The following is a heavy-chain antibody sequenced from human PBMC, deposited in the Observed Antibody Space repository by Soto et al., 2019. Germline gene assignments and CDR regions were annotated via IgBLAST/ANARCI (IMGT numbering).Heavy chain of an antibody. CDR2: IYHSGST. CDR3: ARGDLDCSGGSCYSWAVSWFDP. D-gene: IGHD2-15*01. J-gene: IGHJ5*02. CDR1: GGSISSGGYS. V-gene: IGHV4-30-2*01. Sequence: SETLSLTCAVSGGSISSGGYSWILIRQPPGKGLEWIGYIYHSGSTYYNPSLKSRVTISVDTSKNQFSLKLSSVTAADTAVYYCARGDLDCSGGSCYSWAVSWFDPWGQGTLVTVSS.